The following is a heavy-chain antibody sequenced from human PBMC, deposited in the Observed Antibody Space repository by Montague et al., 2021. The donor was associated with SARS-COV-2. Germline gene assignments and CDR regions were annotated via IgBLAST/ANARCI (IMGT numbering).Heavy chain of an antibody. D-gene: IGHD1-20*01. CDR3: ARMTRVWLTIPPYNYDIDY. V-gene: IGHV4-34*01. Sequence: SETLSLTCAVYGGSFSGYYWSWIRQPPGKGLEWIGEISHSGSTNYNPSLKSRVTISIDTSKNQFSLKLSSVTAADTAVYYCARMTRVWLTIPPYNYDIDYWGQGTLVTVSS. CDR2: ISHSGST. CDR1: GGSFSGYY. J-gene: IGHJ4*02.